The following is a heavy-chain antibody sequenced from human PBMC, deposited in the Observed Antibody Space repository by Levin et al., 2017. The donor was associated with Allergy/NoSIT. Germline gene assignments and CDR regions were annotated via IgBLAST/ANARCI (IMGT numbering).Heavy chain of an antibody. CDR1: GFTFSSYG. J-gene: IGHJ4*02. V-gene: IGHV3-30*18. Sequence: GGSLRLSCAASGFTFSSYGMHWVRQAPGKGLEWVAVISYDGSNKYYADSVKGRFTISRDNSKNTLYLQMNSLRAEDTAVYYCAKDWYYSPLGSGPDYWGQGTLVTVSS. CDR3: AKDWYYSPLGSGPDY. D-gene: IGHD3-16*01. CDR2: ISYDGSNK.